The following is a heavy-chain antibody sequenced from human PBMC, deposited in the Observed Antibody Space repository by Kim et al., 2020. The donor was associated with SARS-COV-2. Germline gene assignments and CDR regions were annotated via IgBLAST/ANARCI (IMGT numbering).Heavy chain of an antibody. CDR3: SRARAGGYGYFDS. Sequence: SETLSLTCTVSGGSISGYYWSWIRQPPGKGLEWVGHIHYSGSTIYRPSLRSRVTVSEDTSKNQFSLMISSVTAADTAVYYCSRARAGGYGYFDSWGRGTL. CDR2: IHYSGST. D-gene: IGHD5-18*01. CDR1: GGSISGYY. V-gene: IGHV4-59*01. J-gene: IGHJ4*02.